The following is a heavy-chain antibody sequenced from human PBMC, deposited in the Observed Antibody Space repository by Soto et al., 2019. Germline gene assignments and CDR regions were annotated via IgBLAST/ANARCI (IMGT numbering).Heavy chain of an antibody. J-gene: IGHJ6*02. V-gene: IGHV4-31*03. D-gene: IGHD6-13*01. CDR1: DGSSRGGGCY. CDR2: IYYSGST. CDR3: ARTQLIIAAAGNRRDQPAYYYGMDV. Sequence: TSTVADGSSRGGGCYCSWNRQHPGKGLEWIGYIYYSGSTYYNPSLKSRVTISVDTSKNQFSLKLSSVTAADTAVYYCARTQLIIAAAGNRRDQPAYYYGMDVWGQGTTVTVSS.